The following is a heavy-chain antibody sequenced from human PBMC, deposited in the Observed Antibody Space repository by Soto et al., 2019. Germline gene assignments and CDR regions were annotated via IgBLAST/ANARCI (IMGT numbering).Heavy chain of an antibody. V-gene: IGHV3-15*01. J-gene: IGHJ4*02. CDR1: GFTFSDAW. CDR2: IKKKTEAGTT. CDR3: RTQWLD. Sequence: GGSLRLSCAASGFTFSDAWMSWVRQAPGKGLEWVGLIKKKTEAGTTDSTAPVKGRFTISRDDSKNTLYLQMSSLKTDDTAVYYCRTQWLDWGQGTLVTVSS. D-gene: IGHD6-19*01.